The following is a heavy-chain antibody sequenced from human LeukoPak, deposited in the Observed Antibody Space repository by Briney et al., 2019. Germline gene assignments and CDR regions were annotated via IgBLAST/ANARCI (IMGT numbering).Heavy chain of an antibody. J-gene: IGHJ4*02. Sequence: PSETLSLTCTVSGFTVSSNYMSWVRQAPGKGLEWVSVIYSGGSTYYADSVKGRFTISRDNSKNTLYLQMNSLRAEDTAVYYCAGPIRGWGQGTLVTVSS. CDR1: GFTVSSNY. CDR3: AGPIRG. V-gene: IGHV3-53*01. D-gene: IGHD3-10*01. CDR2: IYSGGST.